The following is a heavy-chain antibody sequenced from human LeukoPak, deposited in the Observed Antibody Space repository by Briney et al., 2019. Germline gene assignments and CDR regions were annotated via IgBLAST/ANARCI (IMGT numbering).Heavy chain of an antibody. V-gene: IGHV1-2*02. CDR1: GYTFTGYY. J-gene: IGHJ4*02. CDR2: INPNSGGT. Sequence: ASVTVSCKASGYTFTGYYMHWVRQAPGQGLEWMGWINPNSGGTNYAQKFQGRVTMARDTSISTAYMELSRLRSDDTAVYYCVAAALSVEIPFDYWGQGTLVTVSS. CDR3: VAAALSVEIPFDY. D-gene: IGHD6-13*01.